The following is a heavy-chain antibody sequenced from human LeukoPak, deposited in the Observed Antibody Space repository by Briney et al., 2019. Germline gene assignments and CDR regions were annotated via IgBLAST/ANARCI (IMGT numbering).Heavy chain of an antibody. V-gene: IGHV4-34*01. CDR1: GGSFSGYY. Sequence: SETLSLTCAVYGGSFSGYYWSWIRQPPGKGLEWIGEINDAESANYNPSLKSRVILSVDTSKNQFSLKLNSVTAADTAIYYCAREIAAAGSFIAIHGYWGQGTLVTVSS. D-gene: IGHD6-13*01. CDR3: AREIAAAGSFIAIHGY. J-gene: IGHJ4*02. CDR2: INDAESA.